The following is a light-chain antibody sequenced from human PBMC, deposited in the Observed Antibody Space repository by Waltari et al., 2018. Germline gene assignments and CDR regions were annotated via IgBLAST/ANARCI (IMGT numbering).Light chain of an antibody. CDR3: QQYNNWPPERLT. CDR1: RSVSSN. Sequence: EIVMTQSPATLSVSPGERATPSCRASRSVSSNLAWYQQKPGQAPRLLIYGASTRATGIPARFSGSGSGTEFTLTISSLQSEDFAVYYCQQYNNWPPERLTFGGGTKVDIK. CDR2: GAS. V-gene: IGKV3-15*01. J-gene: IGKJ4*01.